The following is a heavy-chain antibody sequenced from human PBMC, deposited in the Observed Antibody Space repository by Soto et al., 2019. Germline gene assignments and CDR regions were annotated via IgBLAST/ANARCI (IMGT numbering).Heavy chain of an antibody. CDR3: AKDKAYYDFWSGYPYCFDY. J-gene: IGHJ4*02. Sequence: EVQLLESGGGLVQPGGSLRLSCAASGFTFSSYAMSWVRQAPGKGLEWVSAISGSGGSTYYADSVKGRFTISRDNSKNTLYLQMNSLRAEDTAVYYCAKDKAYYDFWSGYPYCFDYWGQGSLVTVSS. V-gene: IGHV3-23*01. CDR1: GFTFSSYA. CDR2: ISGSGGST. D-gene: IGHD3-3*01.